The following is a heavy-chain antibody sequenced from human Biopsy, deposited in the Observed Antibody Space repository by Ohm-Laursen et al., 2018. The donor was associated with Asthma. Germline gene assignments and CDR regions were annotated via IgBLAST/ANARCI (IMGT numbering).Heavy chain of an antibody. Sequence: ASVKVSCNASGYAFIHFAIHWVRQAPGQRLEWMGWINAANGNTKYSQKFQGRLTISRDTSASTAYMDLSSLRSEDTAVYYCARTYYDFLTGQVNDAFAMWGQGTMVTVSS. CDR2: INAANGNT. CDR1: GYAFIHFA. J-gene: IGHJ3*02. CDR3: ARTYYDFLTGQVNDAFAM. V-gene: IGHV1-3*01. D-gene: IGHD3-9*01.